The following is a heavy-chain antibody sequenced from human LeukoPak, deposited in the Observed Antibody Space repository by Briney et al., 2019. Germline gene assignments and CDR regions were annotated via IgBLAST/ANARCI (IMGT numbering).Heavy chain of an antibody. Sequence: GASVNVSCKTSNYSFTNYYIHWVRQAPGQGLEWMGWISPTSGGTNYAQKFQGRVSLTRDTSTGTAFLDLRRLASNDTATYYCARAQRPPSYFFDFWGQGTLVTVSS. CDR3: ARAQRPPSYFFDF. CDR1: NYSFTNYY. CDR2: ISPTSGGT. V-gene: IGHV1-2*02. J-gene: IGHJ4*02. D-gene: IGHD2-2*01.